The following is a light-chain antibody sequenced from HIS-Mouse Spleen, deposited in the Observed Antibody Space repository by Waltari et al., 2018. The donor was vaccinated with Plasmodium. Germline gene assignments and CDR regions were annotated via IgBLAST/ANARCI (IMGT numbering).Light chain of an antibody. CDR2: GNN. CDR3: AAWDDSLNGVV. V-gene: IGLV1-44*01. Sequence: QSVLPQPPSASGTPGQRVTISCSGSSSNIGSNTVNWYQQPPGTAPKLLIYGNNQRPSGVPDRFCGSGAGTTAALAISGVQAEDEAEYYCAAWDDSLNGVVFGGGTKLTVL. CDR1: SSNIGSNT. J-gene: IGLJ2*01.